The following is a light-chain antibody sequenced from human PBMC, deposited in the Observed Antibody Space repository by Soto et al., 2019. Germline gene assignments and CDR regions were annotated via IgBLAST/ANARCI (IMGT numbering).Light chain of an antibody. Sequence: QSALTQPASVSGSPGQSITFSCTGTSSDVGSYNLVSWYQQHPGKAPKLMIYEGSKRPSGVSNRFSGSKSGNTASLTISGLQAEDEADYYCCSYAGSSNLVFGGGTKLTVL. CDR1: SSDVGSYNL. V-gene: IGLV2-23*01. J-gene: IGLJ3*02. CDR2: EGS. CDR3: CSYAGSSNLV.